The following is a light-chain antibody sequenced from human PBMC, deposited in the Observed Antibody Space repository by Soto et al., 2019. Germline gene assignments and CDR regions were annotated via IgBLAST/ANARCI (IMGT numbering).Light chain of an antibody. Sequence: QSVLTQPPSASGSPGQSVTISCTGTSSDVGGYNYVSWYQQHPGKVPKLIVYEVNKRPSGVPDRFSCSKSGNTASLTVSGLQAEDEADYYCTSYAGGNNVFGTGTKLTVL. V-gene: IGLV2-8*01. CDR1: SSDVGGYNY. CDR3: TSYAGGNNV. CDR2: EVN. J-gene: IGLJ1*01.